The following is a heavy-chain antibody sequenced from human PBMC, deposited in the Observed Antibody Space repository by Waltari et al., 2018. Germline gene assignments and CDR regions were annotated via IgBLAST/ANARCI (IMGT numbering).Heavy chain of an antibody. V-gene: IGHV4-31*03. Sequence: QVQLQESGPGLVKPSQTLSLTCTVSGGSISSGGYYWSWIRQHPGKGLEWIGYIYHSGSTYYNPSLKSRVTISVDRSKNQFSLKLGSVTAADTAVYYGARVGEAATKWEGRRFDYWGQGTLVTVSS. CDR1: GGSISSGGYY. CDR3: ARVGEAATKWEGRRFDY. CDR2: IYHSGST. J-gene: IGHJ4*02. D-gene: IGHD2-15*01.